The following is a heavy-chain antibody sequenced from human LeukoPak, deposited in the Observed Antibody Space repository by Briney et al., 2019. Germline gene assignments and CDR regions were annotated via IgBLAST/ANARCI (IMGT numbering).Heavy chain of an antibody. CDR1: GYTFTSCG. CDR2: ISAYNGNR. V-gene: IGHV1-18*01. Sequence: ASVKVSFKASGYTFTSCGISWVRQGPGQGLGWVGWISAYNGNRNYAQKLQGRVTMTTDTSTSTAYMELRSLRSDDTAVYYCARDRERGTVYYYYGMDVWGQGTTVTVSS. D-gene: IGHD3-16*01. J-gene: IGHJ6*02. CDR3: ARDRERGTVYYYYGMDV.